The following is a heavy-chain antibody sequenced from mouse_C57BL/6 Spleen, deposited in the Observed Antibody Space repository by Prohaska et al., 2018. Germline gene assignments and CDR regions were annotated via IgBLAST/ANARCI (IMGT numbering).Heavy chain of an antibody. CDR3: ARSGGNYFDY. CDR2: IKPSNGGT. CDR1: GYTFTSYW. Sequence: QVQLQQPGTELVKPGASVKLSCKASGYTFTSYWMHWVKQRPGQGLQWIGNIKPSNGGTNYNEKFKSKAKLTVDKSSSTDYMQLSSLTSEDSAVYYCARSGGNYFDYWGQGTTLTVSS. D-gene: IGHD3-1*01. V-gene: IGHV1-53*01. J-gene: IGHJ2*01.